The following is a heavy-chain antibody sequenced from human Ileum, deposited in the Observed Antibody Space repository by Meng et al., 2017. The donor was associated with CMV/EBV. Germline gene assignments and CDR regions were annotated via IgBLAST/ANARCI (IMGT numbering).Heavy chain of an antibody. D-gene: IGHD3-16*01. Sequence: LTLWNYARAGRRKAQVLVLGGVSSISATGTNTYYGGSVRGRFTVSRDNSKDILYLQMSSLRADDTAIYYCAKILQSHITAFYYGMDVLGQGTLVTVSS. V-gene: IGHV3-23*01. J-gene: IGHJ6*02. CDR2: ISATGTNT. CDR3: AKILQSHITAFYYGMDV. CDR1: LTLWNYA.